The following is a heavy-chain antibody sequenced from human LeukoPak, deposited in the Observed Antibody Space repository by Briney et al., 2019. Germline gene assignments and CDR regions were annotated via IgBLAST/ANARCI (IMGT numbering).Heavy chain of an antibody. CDR2: IYYSGST. V-gene: IGHV4-39*01. CDR3: ARQSTKDNSGWFFDS. CDR1: GGSISSSSGYY. J-gene: IGHJ4*02. Sequence: SETLSLTYTVSGGSISSSSGYYWGWIRQPPGKGLEWIGSIYYSGSTYYNPSLKSRVTISIATSKNQFSLKVDSVTAADTAIYYCARQSTKDNSGWFFDSWGQGTLVTVSS. D-gene: IGHD6-19*01.